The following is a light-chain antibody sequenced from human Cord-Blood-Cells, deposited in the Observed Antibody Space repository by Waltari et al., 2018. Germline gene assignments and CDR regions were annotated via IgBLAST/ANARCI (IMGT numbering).Light chain of an antibody. J-gene: IGLJ3*02. Sequence: QAVLTQPASLSASPGASASLTCTLRSGINVGTYRIYWYQQKPGSPPLYLLRYKSDSDKHQGARGPRRFAGSKDASAYAGILLICGLQSEDEAAYYCMIWHSSAGVFGGGTRLTVL. V-gene: IGLV5-45*01. CDR3: MIWHSSAGV. CDR1: SGINVGTYR. CDR2: YKSDSDK.